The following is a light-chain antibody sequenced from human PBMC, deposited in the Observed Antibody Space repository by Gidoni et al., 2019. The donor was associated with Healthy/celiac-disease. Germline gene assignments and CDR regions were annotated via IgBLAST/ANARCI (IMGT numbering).Light chain of an antibody. CDR3: QQYNTLPPCT. CDR2: GSS. J-gene: IGKJ1*01. V-gene: IGKV3-15*01. CDR1: QSVSSA. Sequence: EIVMTQSPATLSGSPGERSTRSCRARQSVSSALAWYQHKPGQAPRLLIYGSSTRATVTPATFSGSGSGTEFTLTISSLQAEAFAVYDCQQYNTLPPCTFGQGTKVEIK.